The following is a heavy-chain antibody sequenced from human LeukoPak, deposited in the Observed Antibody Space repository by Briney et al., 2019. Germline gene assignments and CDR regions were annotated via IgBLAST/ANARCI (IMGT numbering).Heavy chain of an antibody. D-gene: IGHD6-13*01. CDR2: IYYSGST. J-gene: IGHJ4*02. Sequence: PSETLSLTCTVSNGSLSTYVGCCIRQPPGKGLEWIGYIYYSGSTNYNPSLKSRVTISVDTSKNQFSLELNSVTAADTAVYYCSIHVSAISSWNSHFDYWGQGTLVTVSS. CDR1: NGSLSTYV. CDR3: SIHVSAISSWNSHFDY. V-gene: IGHV4-59*08.